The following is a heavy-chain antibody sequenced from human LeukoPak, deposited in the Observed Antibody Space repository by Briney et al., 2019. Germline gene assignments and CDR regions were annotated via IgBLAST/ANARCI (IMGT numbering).Heavy chain of an antibody. Sequence: ASVKVSCKASGGTFSSYAINWVRQATGQGLEWMGWMSPNSGDTGYAQEFQGRLTMTRDTSISTAYMELSSLRSEDTAVYYCVRTPPNWGADYWGQGTLVTVSS. CDR2: MSPNSGDT. CDR3: VRTPPNWGADY. V-gene: IGHV1-8*02. CDR1: GGTFSSYA. J-gene: IGHJ4*02. D-gene: IGHD3-16*01.